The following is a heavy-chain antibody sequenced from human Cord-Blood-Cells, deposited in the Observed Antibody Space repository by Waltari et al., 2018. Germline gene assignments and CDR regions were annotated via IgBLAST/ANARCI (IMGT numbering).Heavy chain of an antibody. V-gene: IGHV5-51*01. CDR3: ARQVGYSSSPNAFDI. Sequence: EVQLVQSGAEVKKPGESLKISCKGSGYSFTSYWIGWVRQMPGKGLEWMGIIYPADSDTRYSPSFQGQVTISADKSISTAYLQWSSLKASDTAMYYCARQVGYSSSPNAFDIWGQGTMVTVSS. CDR2: IYPADSDT. CDR1: GYSFTSYW. J-gene: IGHJ3*02. D-gene: IGHD6-6*01.